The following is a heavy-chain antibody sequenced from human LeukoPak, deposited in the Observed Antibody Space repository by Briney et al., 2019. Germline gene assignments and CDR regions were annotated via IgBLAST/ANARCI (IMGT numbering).Heavy chain of an antibody. J-gene: IGHJ4*02. CDR1: GFTFSSYS. Sequence: GGSLRLSCAASGFTFSSYSMNWVRQAPGKGLEWVSAISGSGGSTYYADSVKGRFTISRDNSKNTLYLQMNSLRAEDTAVYYCARGPKPTGYCSSTSCPHGGGYLDYWGQGTLVTVSS. CDR2: ISGSGGST. D-gene: IGHD2-2*01. V-gene: IGHV3-23*01. CDR3: ARGPKPTGYCSSTSCPHGGGYLDY.